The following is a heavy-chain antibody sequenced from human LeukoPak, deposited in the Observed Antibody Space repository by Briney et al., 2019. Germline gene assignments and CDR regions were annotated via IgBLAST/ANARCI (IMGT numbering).Heavy chain of an antibody. Sequence: SETLSLTCAVYGGSFSGYYWSWIRQPPGKGLEWIGEINHNGITNYNPSLSSRVSISVDTSKNQFSLNLSSVTAADTANYYCASLSPYHSDSSPYYLEWGQGALVTVSS. D-gene: IGHD3-22*01. V-gene: IGHV4-34*01. CDR2: INHNGIT. CDR3: ASLSPYHSDSSPYYLE. CDR1: GGSFSGYY. J-gene: IGHJ4*02.